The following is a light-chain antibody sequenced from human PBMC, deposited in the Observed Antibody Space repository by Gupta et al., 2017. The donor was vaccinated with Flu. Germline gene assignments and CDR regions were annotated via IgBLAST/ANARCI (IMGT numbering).Light chain of an antibody. CDR1: QDINIF. CDR2: AAS. J-gene: IGKJ1*01. Sequence: DIQMSQSPSSLAASVGDRVAITCRATQDINIFLHWYQQKPGQAPTLLIYAASNLQVGAPSRFSGGGSGTEFTLTISALQPEDFAVYYCQQTVSIPRTFGQGTRVEVK. CDR3: QQTVSIPRT. V-gene: IGKV1-39*01.